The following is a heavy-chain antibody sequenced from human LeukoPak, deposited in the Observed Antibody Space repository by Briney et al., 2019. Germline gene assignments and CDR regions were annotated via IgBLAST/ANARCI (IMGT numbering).Heavy chain of an antibody. J-gene: IGHJ4*02. CDR3: ARGLNYYGISGYLPTGY. Sequence: PGGSLRLSCAASGFTFSSYWMSWVRQAPGKGLEWVAYIKQDGSEMYYVDSVKGRFSISRDNAQDSLYLQMNSLRAEDTAVYYCARGLNYYGISGYLPTGYWGQGTLVTVS. CDR1: GFTFSSYW. D-gene: IGHD3-22*01. CDR2: IKQDGSEM. V-gene: IGHV3-7*01.